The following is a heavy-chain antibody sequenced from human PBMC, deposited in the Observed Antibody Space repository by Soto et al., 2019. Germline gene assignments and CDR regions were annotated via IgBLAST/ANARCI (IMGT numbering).Heavy chain of an antibody. V-gene: IGHV3-21*01. CDR1: GFTFSSYS. CDR3: ARDDPGIGAFDI. J-gene: IGHJ3*02. Sequence: EVQLVESGGGLVKPGGSLRLSCAASGFTFSSYSMNWVRQAPGKGLEWVSSISSSSSYIYYADLVKGRFTISRDNAKNSLYLQMNSLRAEDTAVYYCARDDPGIGAFDIWGQGTMVTVSS. D-gene: IGHD3-10*01. CDR2: ISSSSSYI.